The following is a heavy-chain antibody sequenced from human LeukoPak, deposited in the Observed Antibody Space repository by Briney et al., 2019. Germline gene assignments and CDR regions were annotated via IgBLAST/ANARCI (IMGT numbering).Heavy chain of an antibody. J-gene: IGHJ4*02. CDR1: GYTFTSYG. CDR2: ISAYNGNT. Sequence: ASVTVSCKASGYTFTSYGISWVRQAPGQAREWMGWISAYNGNTYYAQRLQGRVTMTTDTSTSTAYIELRSLRSDDTAVYYCAGEGYGYGQYPFDYWGQGTLVTVSS. D-gene: IGHD5-18*01. V-gene: IGHV1-18*01. CDR3: AGEGYGYGQYPFDY.